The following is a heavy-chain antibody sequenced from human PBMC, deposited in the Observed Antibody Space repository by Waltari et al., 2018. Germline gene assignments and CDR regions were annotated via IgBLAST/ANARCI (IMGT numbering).Heavy chain of an antibody. J-gene: IGHJ4*02. V-gene: IGHV1-69*13. CDR3: ARGEEGYCSGGSCVFDY. CDR1: GGTFSSYA. CDR2: IIHIFGNA. D-gene: IGHD2-15*01. Sequence: QVQLVQSGAEVKKPGSSVKVSCKASGGTFSSYAISWVRQAPGQGLEWMGGIIHIFGNANYAQKFQGRVTITADESTSTAYMELSSLRSEDTAVYYCARGEEGYCSGGSCVFDYWGQGTLVTVSS.